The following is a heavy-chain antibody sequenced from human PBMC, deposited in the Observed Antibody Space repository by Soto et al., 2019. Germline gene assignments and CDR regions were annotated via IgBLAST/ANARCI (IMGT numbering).Heavy chain of an antibody. J-gene: IGHJ4*02. V-gene: IGHV3-74*01. Sequence: EVQLVESGGGLVQPGGSLRLSCATSGFTFSNYWMHWVRQAPGKGPVWVSRINEDESNTNYADSVKGRFTISRDNAKNTLYLQMNGLRAEDTAVYYCARGLVLDYWGQGTRVTVSS. CDR3: ARGLVLDY. D-gene: IGHD3-9*01. CDR2: INEDESNT. CDR1: GFTFSNYW.